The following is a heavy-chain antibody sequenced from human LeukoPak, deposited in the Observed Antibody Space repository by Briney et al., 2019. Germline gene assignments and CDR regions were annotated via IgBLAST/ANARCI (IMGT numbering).Heavy chain of an antibody. D-gene: IGHD3-3*01. CDR3: ASHFDFPNAFDI. Sequence: SGTLSLTCTVAGGSISSGDYYWAWIRQPPGKGLEWIATIHYSGRTYYNPSLKSRVTISVDTSKNEFSLKLSSVTAADTAVYYCASHFDFPNAFDICGQGTMVTVSS. V-gene: IGHV4-39*01. CDR1: GGSISSGDYY. J-gene: IGHJ3*02. CDR2: IHYSGRT.